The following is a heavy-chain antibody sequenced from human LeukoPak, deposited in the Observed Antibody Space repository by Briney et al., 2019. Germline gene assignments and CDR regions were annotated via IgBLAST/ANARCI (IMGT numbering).Heavy chain of an antibody. CDR2: INAGSGDA. Sequence: ASVKVSCKASGYTFTTYAIHWVRQAPGRSLEWMGRINAGSGDAKYSQNFHDRITITRDTSASTVYMELTSLRSEDTAVYYCGKSAPSGFDPWGQGTLVTVSS. V-gene: IGHV1-3*01. CDR1: GYTFTTYA. CDR3: GKSAPSGFDP. J-gene: IGHJ5*02.